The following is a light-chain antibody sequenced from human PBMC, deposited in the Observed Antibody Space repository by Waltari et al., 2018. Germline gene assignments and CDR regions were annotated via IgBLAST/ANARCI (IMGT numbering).Light chain of an antibody. CDR3: QQRDNWPQT. CDR1: QSVGRY. J-gene: IGKJ2*01. Sequence: EIVLTQSPATLSLSPGESATLSCRASQSVGRYLTWYQQKPAQPPRLLIYDAINRAPGGPARFSGSGSGTDFTLTISGLEPDDFGVYYCQQRDNWPQTFGQGTKLEI. V-gene: IGKV3-11*01. CDR2: DAI.